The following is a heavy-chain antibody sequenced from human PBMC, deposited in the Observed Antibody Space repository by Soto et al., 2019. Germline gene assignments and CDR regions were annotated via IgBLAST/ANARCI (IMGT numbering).Heavy chain of an antibody. V-gene: IGHV1-3*01. J-gene: IGHJ3*01. CDR3: ARSGDRRPSDAFDF. CDR1: GYTFTSYA. Sequence: ASVKVSWKASGYTFTSYAMHWVRQAPGQRLEWMGWINAGNGNTKYSQKFQGRVTITRDTSASTAYMELSSLRSEDTAVYYCARSGDRRPSDAFDFPGQRTMLTVS. CDR2: INAGNGNT. D-gene: IGHD6-6*01.